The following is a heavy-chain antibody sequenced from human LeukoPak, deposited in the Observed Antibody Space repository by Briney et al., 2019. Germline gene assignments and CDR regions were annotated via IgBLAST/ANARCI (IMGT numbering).Heavy chain of an antibody. Sequence: GGSLRLSCAAPGFTFSSYAMSWVRQAPGKGLDWVSAISGSGGSTYYADSVKGRFTISRDNSKNTLYLQMNSLRAEDTAVYYCAKNRLWRSQVVYWGQGTLVTVSS. CDR2: ISGSGGST. CDR3: AKNRLWRSQVVY. D-gene: IGHD4/OR15-4a*01. CDR1: GFTFSSYA. J-gene: IGHJ4*02. V-gene: IGHV3-23*01.